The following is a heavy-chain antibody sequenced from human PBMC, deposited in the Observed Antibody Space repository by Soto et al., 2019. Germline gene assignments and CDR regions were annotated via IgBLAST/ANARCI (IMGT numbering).Heavy chain of an antibody. CDR3: ARGSSDSYPGSRIFDL. D-gene: IGHD3-10*01. CDR2: ISHDGSEK. CDR1: GFSFSKYG. Sequence: QTGGSLRLSCGASGFSFSKYGMHWVRQAPGEGLEWLSLISHDGSEKWYAESVKGRFTISRDNSKNTLYLQMSSLRAEDSAVYYCARGSSDSYPGSRIFDLWGRGTRVTVSS. V-gene: IGHV3-33*08. J-gene: IGHJ4*02.